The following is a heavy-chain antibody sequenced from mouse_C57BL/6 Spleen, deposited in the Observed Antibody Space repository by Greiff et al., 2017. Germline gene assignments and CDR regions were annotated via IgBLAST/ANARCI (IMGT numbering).Heavy chain of an antibody. V-gene: IGHV1-59*01. CDR3: AIEPPFDYGSSYYAMDY. CDR2: IDPSDSYT. Sequence: VQLQQPGAELVRPGTSVKLSCKASGYTFTSYWMHWVKQRPGQGLEWIGVIDPSDSYTNYNQKFKGKATLTVDKSSSTAYMQLSSLTSEDSAVYYCAIEPPFDYGSSYYAMDYWGQGTSVTVSS. D-gene: IGHD1-1*01. CDR1: GYTFTSYW. J-gene: IGHJ4*01.